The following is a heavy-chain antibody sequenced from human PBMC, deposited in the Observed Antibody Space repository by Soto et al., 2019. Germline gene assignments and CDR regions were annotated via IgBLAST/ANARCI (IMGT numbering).Heavy chain of an antibody. CDR3: AHRGKAHYDILTGDFDY. CDR1: GFSLSTSGVG. CDR2: IYWDDDK. D-gene: IGHD3-9*01. J-gene: IGHJ4*02. Sequence: QITLKESGPTLVKYTQTLTQTCTFSGFSLSTSGVGVGWIRQPPGKALEWLALIYWDDDKRYSPSLKSRLTITKDTFKNQVVLTMTNMDPVDTATYYCAHRGKAHYDILTGDFDYWGQGTLVTVSS. V-gene: IGHV2-5*02.